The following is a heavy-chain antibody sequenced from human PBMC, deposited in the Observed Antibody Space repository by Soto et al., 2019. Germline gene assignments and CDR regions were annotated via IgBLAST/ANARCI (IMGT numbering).Heavy chain of an antibody. CDR2: IYYSGST. CDR1: GGSISSSSYY. J-gene: IGHJ6*04. D-gene: IGHD2-2*01. V-gene: IGHV4-39*01. CDR3: ARSTRGRVPAAIAYYYYGMDV. Sequence: NPSETLSLTCTVSGGSISSSSYYWGWIRQPPGKGLEWIGSIYYSGSTYYNPSLKSRVTISVDPSKNQFSLKLSSVTAADTAVYYCARSTRGRVPAAIAYYYYGMDVWGKGTTVTVSS.